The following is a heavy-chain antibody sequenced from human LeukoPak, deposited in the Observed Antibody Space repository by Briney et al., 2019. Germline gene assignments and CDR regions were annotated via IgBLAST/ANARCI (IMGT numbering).Heavy chain of an antibody. CDR1: GYTLTELS. D-gene: IGHD3-16*01. J-gene: IGHJ5*02. CDR3: AGVWGSYHSNWFDP. Sequence: ASVKVSCKVSGYTLTELSMHWVRQAPGKGLEWMGGFDPEDGETIYAQKFQGRATMTEDTSTGTAYMELSSLRSEDTAVYYCAGVWGSYHSNWFDPWGQGTLVTVSS. CDR2: FDPEDGET. V-gene: IGHV1-24*01.